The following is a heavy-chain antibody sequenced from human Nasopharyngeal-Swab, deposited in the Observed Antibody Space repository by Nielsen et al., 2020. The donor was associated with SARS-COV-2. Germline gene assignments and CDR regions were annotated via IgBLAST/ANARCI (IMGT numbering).Heavy chain of an antibody. CDR2: ISYDGDIK. J-gene: IGHJ4*02. CDR1: GFTFSSYA. CDR3: AKDRAWSLVDN. D-gene: IGHD1-26*01. V-gene: IGHV3-30*18. Sequence: GGSLRLSCAASGFTFSSYAMHWVRQAPGKGLEWVAVISYDGDIKHYADSVKGRFTISRDNSKNTQHLEMNSLRPEDTAVYYCAKDRAWSLVDNWGQGTLVTVSS.